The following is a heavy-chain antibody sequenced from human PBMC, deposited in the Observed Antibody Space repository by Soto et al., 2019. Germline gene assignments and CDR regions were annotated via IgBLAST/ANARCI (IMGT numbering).Heavy chain of an antibody. CDR3: AVTPNCGRDCSAASYWYSDI. CDR1: GLTFGNYA. CDR2: ISGDSGRT. Sequence: EVQLLESGGGLVQPGGSVRLSCAASGLTFGNYAMSWVRQAPGKGLEWVSAISGDSGRTYYADSVKGRFTISRDNSKNTLYLHMITLRAEDTAVYYCAVTPNCGRDCSAASYWYSDIWGRGTLVTVSS. D-gene: IGHD2-21*02. V-gene: IGHV3-23*01. J-gene: IGHJ2*01.